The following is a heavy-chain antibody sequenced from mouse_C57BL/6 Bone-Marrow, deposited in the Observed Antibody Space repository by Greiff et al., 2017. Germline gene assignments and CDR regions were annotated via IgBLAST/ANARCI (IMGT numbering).Heavy chain of an antibody. CDR3: ARAVYGYDDWRGYYAMDY. V-gene: IGHV5-4*01. Sequence: EVQLVESGGGLVKPGGSLKLSCAASGFTFSSYAMSWVRQTPEKRLEWVATISDGGSYTYYPDNVKGRFTISRDNAKNNLYLQMSHLKSEDTAMYYCARAVYGYDDWRGYYAMDYWGQGTSVTVSS. D-gene: IGHD2-2*01. J-gene: IGHJ4*01. CDR1: GFTFSSYA. CDR2: ISDGGSYT.